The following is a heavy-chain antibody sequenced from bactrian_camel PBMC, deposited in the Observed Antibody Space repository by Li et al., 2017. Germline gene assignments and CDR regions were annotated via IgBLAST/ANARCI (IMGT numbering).Heavy chain of an antibody. CDR2: INRGGTT. D-gene: IGHD6*01. Sequence: DVQLVESGGGSVQSGGSLRLSCVASGPPHLRPCLGWFRLSPGKGLEWVSIINRGGTTYYADSMKGRFTISRDNATNTVYLQMNSLETEDTAVYYCAASDFVGSWSLRGFFNYWGQGTQVTVS. CDR1: GPPHLRPC. CDR3: AASDFVGSWSLRGFFNY. V-gene: IGHV3S40*01. J-gene: IGHJ4*01.